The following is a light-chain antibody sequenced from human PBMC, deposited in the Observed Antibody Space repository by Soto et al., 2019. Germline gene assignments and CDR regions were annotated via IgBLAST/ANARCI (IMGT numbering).Light chain of an antibody. CDR3: QQRSHWIT. Sequence: EIVLTQSPATLSLSPGEGATLSCRASQSVGTHLAWYQHKPGQAPRLLIYDTFSRATGIPARFSGGGSGTDFTLTITSLEPEDFAVYYCQQRSHWITFGVGTKVEMK. CDR2: DTF. J-gene: IGKJ4*01. CDR1: QSVGTH. V-gene: IGKV3-11*01.